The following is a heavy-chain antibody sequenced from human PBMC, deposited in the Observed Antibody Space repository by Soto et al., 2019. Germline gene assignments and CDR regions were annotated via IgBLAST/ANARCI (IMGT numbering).Heavy chain of an antibody. CDR2: MNPNSGNT. V-gene: IGHV1-8*01. CDR1: GYTFTSYD. Sequence: ASVKVSCKASGYTFTSYDINWVRQATGQGLEWMGWMNPNSGNTGYAQKFQGRVTMTRNTSISTAYMELSSLRSEDTAVYYCSSGGFGELGDYYGMGVWGQVTTVTVSS. D-gene: IGHD3-10*01. CDR3: SSGGFGELGDYYGMGV. J-gene: IGHJ6*02.